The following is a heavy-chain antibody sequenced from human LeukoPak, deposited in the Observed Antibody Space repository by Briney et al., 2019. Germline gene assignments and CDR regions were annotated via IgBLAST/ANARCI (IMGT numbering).Heavy chain of an antibody. Sequence: PSETLSLTCAVYGGSFSGYYWSWIRQAPGKGLEWIGEINHSGSTNYNPSLKSRVTISVDTSKNQFSLKLSSVTAADTAVYYCARGYGADWGQGTLVTVSS. J-gene: IGHJ4*02. CDR1: GGSFSGYY. CDR2: INHSGST. CDR3: ARGYGAD. V-gene: IGHV4-34*01. D-gene: IGHD3-10*01.